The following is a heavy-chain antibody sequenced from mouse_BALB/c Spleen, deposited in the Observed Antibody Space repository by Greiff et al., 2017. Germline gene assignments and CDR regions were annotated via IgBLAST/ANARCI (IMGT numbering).Heavy chain of an antibody. D-gene: IGHD1-1*01. Sequence: EVMLVESGGGLVKPGGSLKLSCAASGFTFSSYAMSWVRQSPEKRLEWVAEISSGGSYTYYPDTVTGRFTISRDNAKNTLYLEMSSLRSEDTAMYYCAREGLLLRLAYWGQGTLVTVSA. CDR1: GFTFSSYA. CDR3: AREGLLLRLAY. V-gene: IGHV5-9-4*01. CDR2: ISSGGSYT. J-gene: IGHJ3*01.